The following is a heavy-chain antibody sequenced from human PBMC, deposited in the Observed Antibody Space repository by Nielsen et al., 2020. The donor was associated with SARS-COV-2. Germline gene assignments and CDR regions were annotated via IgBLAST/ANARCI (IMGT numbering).Heavy chain of an antibody. CDR2: IYYSGST. CDR3: ARGLPIRFLEWLPTPFDY. D-gene: IGHD3-3*01. V-gene: IGHV4-31*03. J-gene: IGHJ4*02. Sequence: LRLSCTVSGGSISSGGYYWSWIRQHPGKGLEWIGYIYYSGSTYYNPSLKSRVTISVDTSKNQFSLKLSSVTAADTAVYYCARGLPIRFLEWLPTPFDYWGQGTLVTVSS. CDR1: GGSISSGGYY.